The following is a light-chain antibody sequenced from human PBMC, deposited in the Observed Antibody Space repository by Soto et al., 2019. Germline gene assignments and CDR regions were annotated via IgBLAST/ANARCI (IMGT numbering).Light chain of an antibody. CDR3: SSYTSSSAVV. J-gene: IGLJ2*01. CDR1: SSDVGGYNY. V-gene: IGLV2-14*01. Sequence: QSALTQPASVSGSPGHSSTISCTGTSSDVGGYNYVSWYQQHPGKAPKLMIYEVSNRPSGVSNRFSGSKSGNTASLTISGLQAEDEADYYCSSYTSSSAVVFGGGTKLTVL. CDR2: EVS.